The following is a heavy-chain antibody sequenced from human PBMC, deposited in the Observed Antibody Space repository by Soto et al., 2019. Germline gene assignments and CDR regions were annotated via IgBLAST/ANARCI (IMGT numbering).Heavy chain of an antibody. J-gene: IGHJ4*02. CDR3: AKTVIAVAGLYYFDF. D-gene: IGHD6-19*01. V-gene: IGHV3-30-3*02. CDR2: ISFDESNK. CDR1: GFGFSSYA. Sequence: QVQLVESGGGVVQPGRSLRLSCTASGFGFSSYAMHWVRQAPGKGLEWVAVISFDESNKYYADSVKGRFTISRDNSKNTLYLQMNSLRAEDTAVYYCAKTVIAVAGLYYFDFWGQRTLVTVSS.